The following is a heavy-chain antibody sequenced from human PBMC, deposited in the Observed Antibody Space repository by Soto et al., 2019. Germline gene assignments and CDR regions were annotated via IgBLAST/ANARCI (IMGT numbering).Heavy chain of an antibody. D-gene: IGHD3-10*01. CDR1: GYTFTSYD. CDR2: MNPNSGNT. CDR3: ARGINYYDSGDDAFDI. J-gene: IGHJ3*02. Sequence: QVQLVQSGVEVKKPGASVKVSCKASGYTFTSYDINWVRQATGQGLEWMGWMNPNSGNTGYAQKFQGRVTMTRNTSISTAYMELSSLRSEDTAVYYCARGINYYDSGDDAFDIWGQGTMVTVSS. V-gene: IGHV1-8*01.